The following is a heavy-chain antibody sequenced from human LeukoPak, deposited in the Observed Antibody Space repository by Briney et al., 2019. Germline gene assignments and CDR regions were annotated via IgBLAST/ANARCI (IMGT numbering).Heavy chain of an antibody. CDR1: GGSLSGGNYF. CDR3: ARLRKGRYFDYFFES. D-gene: IGHD3-9*01. V-gene: IGHV4-39*01. J-gene: IGHJ4*02. Sequence: KPSETLSLTCSVSGGSLSGGNYFWGWIRQPPGKGLEWMGNINYLGSTAYNPSLKSRLTTSVDTSKQQFSRRLTSVTAADTAVYYCARLRKGRYFDYFFESWGQGTLVTVS. CDR2: INYLGST.